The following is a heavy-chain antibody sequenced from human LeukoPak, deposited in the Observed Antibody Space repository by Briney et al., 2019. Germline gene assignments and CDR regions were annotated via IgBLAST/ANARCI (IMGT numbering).Heavy chain of an antibody. CDR3: ARGPRYYYDSSSYSYFDY. J-gene: IGHJ4*02. CDR2: IIPIFGTA. V-gene: IGHV1-69*05. D-gene: IGHD3-22*01. CDR1: GGTFSSYA. Sequence: VASVKVSCKASGGTFSSYAISWVRQAPGQGLEWMGRIIPIFGTANYAQKFQGRVTITTDESTSTAYMELSSLRSEDTAVYYCARGPRYYYDSSSYSYFDYWGQGTLVTVSS.